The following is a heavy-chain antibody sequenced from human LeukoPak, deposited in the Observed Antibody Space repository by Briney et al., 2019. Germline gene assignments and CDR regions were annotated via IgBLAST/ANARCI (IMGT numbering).Heavy chain of an antibody. CDR2: IKSKTDGGTT. D-gene: IGHD1-26*01. CDR1: GFTFSNAW. V-gene: IGHV3-15*07. Sequence: GGSLRLSCAASGFTFSNAWMNWVRQAPGKGLEWVGRIKSKTDGGTTDYAAPVKGRFTISRDDSKNTLYLQMNSLKTEDTAVYYCAKETSSGNFVTIDCWGQGTLVTVSS. CDR3: AKETSSGNFVTIDC. J-gene: IGHJ4*02.